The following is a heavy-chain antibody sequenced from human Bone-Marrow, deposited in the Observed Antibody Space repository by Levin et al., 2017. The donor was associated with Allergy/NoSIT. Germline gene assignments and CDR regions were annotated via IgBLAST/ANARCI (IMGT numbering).Heavy chain of an antibody. Sequence: SCTASGFTFGDYAMSWFRQAPGKGLEWVGFIRSKAYGGTTEYAASVKGRFTISRDDSKSIAYLQMNSLKTEDTAVYYCTRERDAVGATADFDYWGQGTLVTVSS. CDR2: IRSKAYGGTT. V-gene: IGHV3-49*03. D-gene: IGHD1-26*01. J-gene: IGHJ4*02. CDR1: GFTFGDYA. CDR3: TRERDAVGATADFDY.